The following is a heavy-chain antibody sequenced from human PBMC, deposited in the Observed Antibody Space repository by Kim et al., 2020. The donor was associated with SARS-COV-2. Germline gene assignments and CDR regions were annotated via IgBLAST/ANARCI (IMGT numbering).Heavy chain of an antibody. D-gene: IGHD6-13*01. CDR1: GFTFDNYT. CDR2: ISSSSTYI. CDR3: ARSQQLCPYTMYV. V-gene: IGHV3-21*01. Sequence: GGSLRLSCAASGFTFDNYTMNWVRQAPGKGLEWVSSISSSSTYIYYADSLRGRFTISRDNAKTTLYLQMNSLRAEDTAVYYCARSQQLCPYTMYVWGKGT. J-gene: IGHJ6*04.